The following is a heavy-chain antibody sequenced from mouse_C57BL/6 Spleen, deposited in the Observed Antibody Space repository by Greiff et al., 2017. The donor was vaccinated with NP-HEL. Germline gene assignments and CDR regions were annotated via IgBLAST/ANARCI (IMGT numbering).Heavy chain of an antibody. CDR3: ARSYYGLYYYAMDY. V-gene: IGHV5-17*01. J-gene: IGHJ4*01. CDR1: GFTFSDYG. CDR2: ISSGSSTI. Sequence: EVQGVESGGGLVKPGGSLKLSCAASGFTFSDYGMHWVRQAPEKGLEWVAYISSGSSTIYYADTVKGRFTISRDNAKNTLFLQMTSLRSEDTAMYYCARSYYGLYYYAMDYWGQGTSVTVSS. D-gene: IGHD1-1*02.